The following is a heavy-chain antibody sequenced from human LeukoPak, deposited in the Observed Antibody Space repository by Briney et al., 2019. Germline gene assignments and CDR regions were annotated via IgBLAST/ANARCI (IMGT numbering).Heavy chain of an antibody. D-gene: IGHD3-10*01. J-gene: IGHJ5*02. Sequence: SETLSLTCTVSGGSISSYYWSWIRQPAGKGLEWIGRIYNSGSTNYNPNYNPSLTSRVTISLDPSKFQFSLRLNSVTAADTAVYYCARADPNASGYFYRFNWFDPWGQGTLVTVSS. V-gene: IGHV4-4*07. CDR2: IYNSGST. CDR3: ARADPNASGYFYRFNWFDP. CDR1: GGSISSYY.